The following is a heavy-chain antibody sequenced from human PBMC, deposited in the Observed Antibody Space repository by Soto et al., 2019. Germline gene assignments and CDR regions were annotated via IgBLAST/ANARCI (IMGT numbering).Heavy chain of an antibody. CDR1: GFTFSSYW. V-gene: IGHV3-7*01. Sequence: ESGGDLVQPGGSLRLSCAASGFTFSSYWMSWVRQVPGKGLEWVANINQDGSEKYYVDSVKGRFTISRDNAKNSLYLQMNSLRAEDTAVYYCARAEAYGTVDYWGQGTLVTVSS. CDR3: ARAEAYGTVDY. J-gene: IGHJ4*02. CDR2: INQDGSEK. D-gene: IGHD2-8*02.